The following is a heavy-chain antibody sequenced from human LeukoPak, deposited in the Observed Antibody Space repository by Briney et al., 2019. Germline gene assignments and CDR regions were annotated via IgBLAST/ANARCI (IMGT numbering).Heavy chain of an antibody. V-gene: IGHV1-18*01. J-gene: IGHJ4*02. CDR2: ISAYNGNT. CDR1: GYTFTSYG. Sequence: ASVKVSCKASGYTFTSYGISWVRQAPGQGLEWMGWISAYNGNTNYAQKLQGRVTMTTDTSTSTAYMELRSLRSEDTAVYYCARDEGGLACCGGDFSFDGPYFDYWGQGTLVTVSS. D-gene: IGHD2-21*02. CDR3: ARDEGGLACCGGDFSFDGPYFDY.